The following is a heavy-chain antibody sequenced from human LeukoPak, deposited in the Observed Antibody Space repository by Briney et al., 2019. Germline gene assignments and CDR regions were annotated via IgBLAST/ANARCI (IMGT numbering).Heavy chain of an antibody. V-gene: IGHV3-30*03. CDR2: ISYDGNNK. CDR1: GFTFSSYS. Sequence: PGGSLRLSCAASGFTFSSYSMNWVRQAPGKGLEWVAVISYDGNNKYYADSVKGRFTISRDNSKNTLYLQMNSLRAEDTAVYYCARDGYCGSITCYGWFDPWGQGTLVTVSS. J-gene: IGHJ5*02. CDR3: ARDGYCGSITCYGWFDP. D-gene: IGHD2-2*01.